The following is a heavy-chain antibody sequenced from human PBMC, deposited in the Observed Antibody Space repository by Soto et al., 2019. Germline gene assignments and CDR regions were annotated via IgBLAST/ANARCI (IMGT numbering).Heavy chain of an antibody. J-gene: IGHJ6*02. D-gene: IGHD3-10*01. CDR1: GFTFSSYG. V-gene: IGHV3-30*18. CDR3: AKGAGSYYYYGMDV. CDR2: ISYDGSNK. Sequence: QVQLVESGGGVVQPGRSLRLSCAASGFTFSSYGMHWVRQAPGKGLEWVAVISYDGSNKYYADSVKGRFTISRDNSKNTLYLQMNSLRVEDTAVYYCAKGAGSYYYYGMDVWGQGTTVTVSS.